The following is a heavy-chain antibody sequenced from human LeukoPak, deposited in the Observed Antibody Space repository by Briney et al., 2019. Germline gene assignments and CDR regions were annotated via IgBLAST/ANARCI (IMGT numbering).Heavy chain of an antibody. V-gene: IGHV4-38-2*02. CDR1: GYSISSAYY. D-gene: IGHD3-10*01. CDR3: AREYVTMVRDVIIMNSYYYYMDV. CDR2: IYNSGHT. J-gene: IGHJ6*03. Sequence: SETLSLTCTVSGYSISSAYYWGWIRQPAGKGLEWIGRIYNSGHTRYNPSLKSRVTLSVDTSKNQFSLRLTSVTAADTAVYYCAREYVTMVRDVIIMNSYYYYMDVWGKGTTVTISS.